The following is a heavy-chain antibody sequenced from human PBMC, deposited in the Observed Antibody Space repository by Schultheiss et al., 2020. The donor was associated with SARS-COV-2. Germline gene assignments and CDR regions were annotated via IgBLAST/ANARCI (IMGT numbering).Heavy chain of an antibody. CDR2: ISYSGTT. J-gene: IGHJ4*02. D-gene: IGHD6-13*01. CDR1: GGSFSGYY. Sequence: SETLSLTCAVYGGSFSGYYWSWIRQPPGKGLQWIGYISYSGTTNYNPSLKSRVTISVDTSKNQFSLKLSSVTAADTAVYYCARGGASSLPFDYWGQGALVTVSS. V-gene: IGHV4-59*01. CDR3: ARGGASSLPFDY.